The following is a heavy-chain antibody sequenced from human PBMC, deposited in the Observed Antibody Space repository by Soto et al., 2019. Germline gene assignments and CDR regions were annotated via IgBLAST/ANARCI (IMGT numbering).Heavy chain of an antibody. Sequence: GGSLRLSCAASGFSFSSYAMSWVRQAPGKGLEWVSGLSGTGGSTSYADSVQGRFTTSRDSSKNTLYLQMNSLRVEDTAVYYCAKARSGSQRDGFDIWGQGTMVTVSS. CDR3: AKARSGSQRDGFDI. CDR1: GFSFSSYA. V-gene: IGHV3-23*01. D-gene: IGHD3-3*01. J-gene: IGHJ3*02. CDR2: LSGTGGST.